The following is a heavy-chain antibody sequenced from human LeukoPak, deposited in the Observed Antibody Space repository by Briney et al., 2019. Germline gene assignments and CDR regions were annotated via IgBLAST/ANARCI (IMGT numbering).Heavy chain of an antibody. CDR3: AKGTLPDCSSTSCYPTPLDY. D-gene: IGHD2-2*01. CDR1: GFTFSSYE. V-gene: IGHV3-48*03. CDR2: ISSSGSTI. J-gene: IGHJ4*02. Sequence: GGSLRLSCAASGFTFSSYEMNWVRQAPGKGLEWVSYISSSGSTIYYADSVKGRFTISRDNSKNSLYLQMNSLRTEDTALYYCAKGTLPDCSSTSCYPTPLDYWGQGTLVTVSS.